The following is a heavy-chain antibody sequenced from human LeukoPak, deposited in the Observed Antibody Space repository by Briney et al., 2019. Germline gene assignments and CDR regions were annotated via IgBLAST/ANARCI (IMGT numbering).Heavy chain of an antibody. CDR2: INPSGGST. V-gene: IGHV1-46*01. CDR3: ARDPLGSGWYGNLDY. CDR1: GYTFTSYY. D-gene: IGHD6-19*01. J-gene: IGHJ4*02. Sequence: PGASVKVSCKASGYTFTSYYMHWVRQAPGQGLEWMGIINPSGGSTSYAQKFQGRVTMTRDTSTSTVYMELSSLRSEDTAVYYCARDPLGSGWYGNLDYWGQGTLVTVSS.